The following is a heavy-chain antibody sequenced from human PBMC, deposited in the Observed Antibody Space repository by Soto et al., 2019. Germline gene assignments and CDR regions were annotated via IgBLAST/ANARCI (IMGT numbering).Heavy chain of an antibody. CDR2: INDRGSI. V-gene: IGHV4-34*01. D-gene: IGHD3-9*01. Sequence: QVQLQQWGAGPLRPLETLSLTCGVSGGSFSGYYCAWIRQSPGKGLEWIGEINDRGSINYNPSLKSRVSISVDTSKNHYALNLRSVTAAATAVYYCARESHDILTGPPWVWYFDLWGRGTLVTV. CDR1: GGSFSGYY. CDR3: ARESHDILTGPPWVWYFDL. J-gene: IGHJ2*01.